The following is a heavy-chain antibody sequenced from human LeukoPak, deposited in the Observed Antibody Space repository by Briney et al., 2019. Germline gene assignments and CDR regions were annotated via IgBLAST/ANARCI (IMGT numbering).Heavy chain of an antibody. Sequence: VTVSCKASGGTFSSYDISWVRQAPGQGLEWMGKIFAIVGIENYAQKFQGRFTITADKSTSTAYMELSSLRSEDTAVYYCAREGRWLQHPWGQGTLVTLPS. CDR3: AREGRWLQHP. CDR1: GGTFSSYD. CDR2: IFAIVGIE. D-gene: IGHD5-24*01. V-gene: IGHV1-69*04. J-gene: IGHJ5*02.